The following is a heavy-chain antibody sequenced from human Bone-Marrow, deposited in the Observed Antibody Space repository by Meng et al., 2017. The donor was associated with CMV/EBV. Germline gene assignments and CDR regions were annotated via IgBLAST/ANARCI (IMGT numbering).Heavy chain of an antibody. V-gene: IGHV4-4*07. CDR2: IYTSGST. J-gene: IGHJ6*02. CDR1: GGSISSYY. Sequence: GSLRLSCTVSGGSISSYYWSWIRQPAGKGLEWIGRIYTSGSTNYNPSLKSRVTISVDTSKNQFSLKLSSVTAADTAVYYCARVPGSGSYPRRYYYYYGMDVWGQGTTVTVSS. D-gene: IGHD3-10*01. CDR3: ARVPGSGSYPRRYYYYYGMDV.